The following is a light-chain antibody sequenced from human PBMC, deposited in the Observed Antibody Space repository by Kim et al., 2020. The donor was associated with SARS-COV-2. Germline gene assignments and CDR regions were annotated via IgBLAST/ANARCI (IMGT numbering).Light chain of an antibody. CDR2: AAS. CDR1: QSVTRGY. J-gene: IGKJ4*01. Sequence: EIVLTQSPGTLSLSPGESATLSCRASQSVTRGYLAWYQQKPGQAPRPLIYAASSRATAIPDRFSGSGFGTDFTLTISSLEPEDFAVYYCQQYGTSLALTFGGGTQVDI. CDR3: QQYGTSLALT. V-gene: IGKV3-20*01.